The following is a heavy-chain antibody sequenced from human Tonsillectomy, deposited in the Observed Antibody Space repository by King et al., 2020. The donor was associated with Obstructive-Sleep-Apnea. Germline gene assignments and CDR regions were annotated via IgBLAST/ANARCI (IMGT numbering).Heavy chain of an antibody. CDR1: RGSINSY. D-gene: IGHD3-10*01. Sequence: PLQESGPGLVKPSETLSLTCTVSRGSINSYCSWIRQPPGKGLEWIGYIYYNGSTSYNPSLKSRVTISVDTSKKEFSLELSSVTAAGTAVYYCARHRGSGSTRAYYDGMDVWGRGTTVSVPS. CDR3: ARHRGSGSTRAYYDGMDV. J-gene: IGHJ6*01. V-gene: IGHV4-59*08. CDR2: IYYNGST.